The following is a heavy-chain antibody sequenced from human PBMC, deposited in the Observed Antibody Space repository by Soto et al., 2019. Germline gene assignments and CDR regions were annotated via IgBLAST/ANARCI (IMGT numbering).Heavy chain of an antibody. CDR2: IYFSGSN. CDR1: GGSISSGGYY. V-gene: IGHV4-31*03. Sequence: SETLSLTCTVSGGSISSGGYYWTWIRQHPGKGLEWIGCIYFSGSNYYNPSLKNRVTISVDRSKNQFSLRLSSMTAADTAVYYCVRDKSSPRQYFYGLDVWGQGITVTVSS. D-gene: IGHD3-10*01. J-gene: IGHJ6*02. CDR3: VRDKSSPRQYFYGLDV.